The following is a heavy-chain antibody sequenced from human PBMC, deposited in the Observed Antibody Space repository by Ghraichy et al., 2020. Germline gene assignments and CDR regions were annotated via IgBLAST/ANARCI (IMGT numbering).Heavy chain of an antibody. CDR1: GFTFSSYW. Sequence: GGSLRLSCAASGFTFSSYWMSWVRQAPGKGLEWVANIKQDGSEKYYVDSVKGRFTISRDNAKNSLYLQMNSLRVEDTAVYYCARSSSAAAGTDFDYWGQGTLVTVSS. J-gene: IGHJ4*02. CDR2: IKQDGSEK. V-gene: IGHV3-7*01. CDR3: ARSSSAAAGTDFDY. D-gene: IGHD6-13*01.